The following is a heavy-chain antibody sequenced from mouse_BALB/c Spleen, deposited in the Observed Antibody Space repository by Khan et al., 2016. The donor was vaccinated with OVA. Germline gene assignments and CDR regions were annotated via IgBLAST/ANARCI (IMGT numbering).Heavy chain of an antibody. CDR2: INTHSGVP. CDR3: ARGGAVYYRNDGGAMEY. J-gene: IGHJ4*01. CDR1: GYTFTTAG. V-gene: IGHV9-4*02. D-gene: IGHD2-14*01. Sequence: QIQLVQSGPELKKPGETVRISCKASGYTFTTAGIQWVQKMPGKGLKWIGWINTHSGVPKYAEDFKGRFAFSLAISVNTAYLQITNLKNEDTATYFCARGGAVYYRNDGGAMEYWGQGTSVTVSS.